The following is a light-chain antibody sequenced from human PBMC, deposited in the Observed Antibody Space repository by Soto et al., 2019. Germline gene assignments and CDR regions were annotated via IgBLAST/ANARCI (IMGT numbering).Light chain of an antibody. V-gene: IGKV3-20*01. Sequence: EIVLTQSPGNLSLSPGERATLSCRASQSVSSDYLAWYEQKPGQAPRLLIYGLSSRATGITDRFSGSGSGTAFTLTSSRLEPEDFAVYSCQQYGSSPLTFGRGTKVEIK. CDR3: QQYGSSPLT. J-gene: IGKJ4*01. CDR1: QSVSSDY. CDR2: GLS.